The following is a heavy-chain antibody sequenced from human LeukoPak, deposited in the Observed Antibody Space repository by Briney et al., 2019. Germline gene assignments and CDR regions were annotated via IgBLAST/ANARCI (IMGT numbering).Heavy chain of an antibody. J-gene: IGHJ5*02. CDR2: IIPIFGTA. CDR1: GGTFSSYA. CDR3: ARVVSPENWFDP. D-gene: IGHD5/OR15-5a*01. V-gene: IGHV1-69*13. Sequence: SVKVSYKASGGTFSSYAISWVRQAPGQGLEWMGGIIPIFGTANYAQKFQGRVTITADESTSTAYMELSSLRSEDTAVYYCARVVSPENWFDPWGQGTLVTVSS.